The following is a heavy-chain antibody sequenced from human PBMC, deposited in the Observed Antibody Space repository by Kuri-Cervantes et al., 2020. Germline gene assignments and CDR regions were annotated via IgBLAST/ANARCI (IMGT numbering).Heavy chain of an antibody. D-gene: IGHD3-3*01. V-gene: IGHV1-18*01. CDR1: GYTFTSYG. CDR2: ISAYNGNT. J-gene: IGHJ2*01. CDR3: ARDFSRSGYWWGNWYFDL. Sequence: ASVKVSCKASGYTFTSYGISWVRQAPGQGLEWMGWISAYNGNTNYAQKLQGRVTMTTDTSTSTAYMELRNLRSDDTAVYYCARDFSRSGYWWGNWYFDLWGRGTLVTVSS.